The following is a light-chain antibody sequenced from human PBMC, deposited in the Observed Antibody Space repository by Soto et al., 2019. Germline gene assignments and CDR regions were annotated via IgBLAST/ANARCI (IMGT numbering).Light chain of an antibody. V-gene: IGLV1-40*01. J-gene: IGLJ2*01. CDR1: SSNIGAGYD. CDR2: GNS. Sequence: QSVLTQPPSVSGAPGQRVTISCTGSSSNIGAGYDVHWYQQLPGTAPKLLIYGNSNRPSGVPDRFSGSKSGTSASLAITGLQAEDEADYYCQSYDSSLSGPVSGGGTQLTVL. CDR3: QSYDSSLSGPV.